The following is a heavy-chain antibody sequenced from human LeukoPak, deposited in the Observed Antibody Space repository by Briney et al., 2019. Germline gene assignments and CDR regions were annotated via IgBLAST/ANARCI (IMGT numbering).Heavy chain of an antibody. J-gene: IGHJ4*02. CDR3: ARHDDSSGSDY. D-gene: IGHD3-22*01. Sequence: PGESLPTCFKGAGYSFTSYSICCGRQMPGKGREWMGIIYPGDSYTRYSPSFQGQVTISADKSISTAYLQWSSLKASDTAMYYCARHDDSSGSDYWGQGTLVTVSS. CDR1: GYSFTSYS. CDR2: IYPGDSYT. V-gene: IGHV5-51*01.